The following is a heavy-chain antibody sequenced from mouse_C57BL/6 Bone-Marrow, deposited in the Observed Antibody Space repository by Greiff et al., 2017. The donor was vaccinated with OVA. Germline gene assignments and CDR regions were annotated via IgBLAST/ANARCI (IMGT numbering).Heavy chain of an antibody. CDR2: IRSKSSNYAT. J-gene: IGHJ3*01. V-gene: IGHV10-3*01. D-gene: IGHD3-2*02. CDR1: GFTFNTYA. CDR3: VREERRQLRLEFAY. Sequence: DVKLVESGGGLVQPKGSLKLSCAASGFTFNTYAMHWVRQAPGKGLEWVARIRSKSSNYATYYADSVKDRFTISRDDSQSMLYLQMNNLKTEDTAMYYCVREERRQLRLEFAYWGQGTLVTVSA.